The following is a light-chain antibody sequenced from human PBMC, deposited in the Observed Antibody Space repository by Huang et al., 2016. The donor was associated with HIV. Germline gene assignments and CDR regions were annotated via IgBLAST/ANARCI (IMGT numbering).Light chain of an antibody. V-gene: IGKV1-33*01. CDR1: QDIGKY. CDR2: DAS. CDR3: QHYDSLPPWP. Sequence: DLQMTQSPSSLSASVGDRVTITCQASQDIGKYLNWYQQKPGEVPKLLIFDASNLETGVPSRLSGSGSGTDVTVTITTRQREDIATYDCQHYDSLPPWPFGQGTRVQI. J-gene: IGKJ1*01.